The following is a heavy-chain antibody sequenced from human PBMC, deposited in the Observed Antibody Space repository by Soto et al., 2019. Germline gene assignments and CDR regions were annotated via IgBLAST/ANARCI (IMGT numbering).Heavy chain of an antibody. D-gene: IGHD3-10*01. V-gene: IGHV3-23*01. CDR3: AKDMVRGPRPY. Sequence: GGCLRLSCAASGFTFSSYAMSWVRQAPGKGLEWVSAISGSGGSTYYADSVKGRFTISRDNSKNTLYLQMNSLRAEDTAVYYCAKDMVRGPRPYWGQGTLVTVSS. J-gene: IGHJ4*02. CDR1: GFTFSSYA. CDR2: ISGSGGST.